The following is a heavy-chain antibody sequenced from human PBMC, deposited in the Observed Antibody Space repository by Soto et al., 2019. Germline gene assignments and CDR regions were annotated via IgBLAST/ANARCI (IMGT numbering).Heavy chain of an antibody. Sequence: SETLSLTCSISGDSISGDYYWGWIRQPPGKGLEWIGVVFNTGSTHYSPSLMSRVSISLDTSKKLFSLRLTSVTAADAAVYYCARQLQYAYDSWGPGILVTVSS. J-gene: IGHJ5*02. CDR2: VFNTGST. CDR3: ARQLQYAYDS. CDR1: GDSISGDYY. D-gene: IGHD3-16*01. V-gene: IGHV4-38-2*01.